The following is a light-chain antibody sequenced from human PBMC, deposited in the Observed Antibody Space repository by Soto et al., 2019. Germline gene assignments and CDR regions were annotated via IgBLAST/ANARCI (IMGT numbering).Light chain of an antibody. Sequence: EIVLTQSPGTLSLSPGERATLSCRASQSISSSHLAWYQQKPGQGPRLLIYGAASRATGIPDRFSGSGSGTDCTLTISRLEPEDFAVYYCQQYRSSPLTFGGGTKVDI. CDR2: GAA. J-gene: IGKJ4*01. V-gene: IGKV3-20*01. CDR3: QQYRSSPLT. CDR1: QSISSSH.